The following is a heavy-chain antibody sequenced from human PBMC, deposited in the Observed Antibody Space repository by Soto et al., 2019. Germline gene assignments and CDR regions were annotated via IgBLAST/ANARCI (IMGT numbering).Heavy chain of an antibody. Sequence: TSTLSSDSINISGYDWCWNRQHPGKGLEWIGYIYYSGSTYYNPSLKSRVTISVDTSKNQFSLKLSSVTAADTAVYYCARDLAYRGSSWYYFDYWVQGTLVTVSS. J-gene: IGHJ4*02. D-gene: IGHD6-13*01. V-gene: IGHV4-31*03. CDR1: SDSINISGYD. CDR3: ARDLAYRGSSWYYFDY. CDR2: IYYSGST.